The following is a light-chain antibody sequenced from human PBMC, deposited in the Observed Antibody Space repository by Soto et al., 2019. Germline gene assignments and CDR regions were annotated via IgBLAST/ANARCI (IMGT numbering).Light chain of an antibody. J-gene: IGKJ1*01. CDR2: GAS. CDR1: QTVSSNF. Sequence: EIVLTQSPGTLSLSPGDRATLSCSASQTVSSNFLAWYQQRPAQAPRLLIHGASTRATGITDRFSGSGSGTDFTLTISRLEPEDFAVYYCQQYGSSGTFGQGTKVDI. CDR3: QQYGSSGT. V-gene: IGKV3-20*01.